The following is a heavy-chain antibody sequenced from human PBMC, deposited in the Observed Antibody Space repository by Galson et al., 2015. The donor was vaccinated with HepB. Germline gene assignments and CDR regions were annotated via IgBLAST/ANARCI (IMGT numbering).Heavy chain of an antibody. V-gene: IGHV3-23*01. CDR2: ISGSGGST. Sequence: SLRLSCAASGFTFSSSTMSWVRQAPGKGLEWVSSISGSGGSTYCADSVKGRSTISRDNSKNTLYLQMNSLRAEDTAVYYCAKDSSGWYHHDYWGQGTLVTVSS. CDR1: GFTFSSST. CDR3: AKDSSGWYHHDY. D-gene: IGHD6-19*01. J-gene: IGHJ4*02.